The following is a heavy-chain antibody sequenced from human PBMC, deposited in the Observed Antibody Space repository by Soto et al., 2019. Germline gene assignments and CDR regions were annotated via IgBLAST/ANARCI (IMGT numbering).Heavy chain of an antibody. CDR3: ARGVSYYGSGSKFRY. CDR1: GGSFSGYY. Sequence: SETLSLTCAVYGGSFSGYYWSWIRQPPGKGPEWIGEINHSGSTNYNPSLKSRVTISVDTSKNQFSLKLSSVPAADTAVYYCARGVSYYGSGSKFRYWGQGTLVTVSA. J-gene: IGHJ4*02. CDR2: INHSGST. V-gene: IGHV4-34*01. D-gene: IGHD3-10*01.